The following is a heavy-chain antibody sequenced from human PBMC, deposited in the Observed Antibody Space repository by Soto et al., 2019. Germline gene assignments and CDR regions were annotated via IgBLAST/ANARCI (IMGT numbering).Heavy chain of an antibody. D-gene: IGHD6-13*01. CDR3: AREPFSSSWTYYYYGMDV. Sequence: EVQLVESGGGLVKPGGSLRLSCAASGFTFSSYSMNWVRQAPGKGLEWVSAISSSSSYIYYADSVKGRLTISRDNAKNSLYLQMHSLRAEDTAVYYCAREPFSSSWTYYYYGMDVWGQGTTVTVSS. CDR2: ISSSSSYI. CDR1: GFTFSSYS. V-gene: IGHV3-21*01. J-gene: IGHJ6*02.